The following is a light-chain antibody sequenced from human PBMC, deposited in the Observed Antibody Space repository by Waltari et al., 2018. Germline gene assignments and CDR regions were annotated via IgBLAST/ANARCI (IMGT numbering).Light chain of an antibody. CDR3: QQYGVSVWT. Sequence: IVFTPSPGPLSLSPGERATLPRRASHRLSSSYLAWYQQKPGQAPRLLISGASSRATGIPDRFSGRGSGTDFTLTISRLEPEDFAVYYCQQYGVSVWTFGQGTKVEIK. CDR2: GAS. V-gene: IGKV3-20*01. CDR1: HRLSSSY. J-gene: IGKJ1*01.